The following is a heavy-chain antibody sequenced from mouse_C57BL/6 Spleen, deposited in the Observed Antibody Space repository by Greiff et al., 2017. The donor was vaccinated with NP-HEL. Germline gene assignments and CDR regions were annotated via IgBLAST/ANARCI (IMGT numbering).Heavy chain of an antibody. D-gene: IGHD2-5*01. J-gene: IGHJ3*01. CDR1: GFTFSDYG. CDR3: ARSYSNFSWFAY. Sequence: EVMLVESGGGLVKPGGSLKLSCAASGFTFSDYGMHLVRQAPEKGLEWVAYISSGSSTIYYADTVKGRFTISRDNAKNTLFLQMTSLRSEDTAMYYCARSYSNFSWFAYWGQGTLVTVSA. CDR2: ISSGSSTI. V-gene: IGHV5-17*01.